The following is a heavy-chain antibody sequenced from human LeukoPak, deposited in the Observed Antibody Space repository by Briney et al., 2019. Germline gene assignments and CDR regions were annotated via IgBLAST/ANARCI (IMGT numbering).Heavy chain of an antibody. D-gene: IGHD2-15*01. CDR3: AKTLTDYCSGGSCYSGSYYFDY. Sequence: PEGSLRLSCAASGFTFSNYGMHWVRQAPGKGLEWVAFIRSDGSNTYYADSVKGRFTISRDNSKNTLYLQMNSLRAEDTAVYYCAKTLTDYCSGGSCYSGSYYFDYWGQGTPVTVSS. CDR1: GFTFSNYG. CDR2: IRSDGSNT. J-gene: IGHJ4*02. V-gene: IGHV3-30*02.